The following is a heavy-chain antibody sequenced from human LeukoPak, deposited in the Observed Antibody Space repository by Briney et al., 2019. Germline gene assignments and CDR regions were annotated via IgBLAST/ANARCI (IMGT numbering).Heavy chain of an antibody. J-gene: IGHJ5*02. Sequence: ASVKVSCKASGYTFTSYGISWVRQAPGQGLKWMGWISAYNDNTNYAQKLQGRVTMTTDTSTSTAYMELRSLRSDDTAVYYCARDGDYDILTGYYPMDDNWFDPWGQGTLVTVSS. V-gene: IGHV1-18*04. CDR2: ISAYNDNT. CDR3: ARDGDYDILTGYYPMDDNWFDP. D-gene: IGHD3-9*01. CDR1: GYTFTSYG.